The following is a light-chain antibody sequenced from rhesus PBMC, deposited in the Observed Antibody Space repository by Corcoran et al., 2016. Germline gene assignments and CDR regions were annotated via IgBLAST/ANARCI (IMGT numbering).Light chain of an antibody. CDR1: PSISSW. Sequence: DIQMTQSPSSLSASVGDTVTITCRASPSISSWLAWYHQKPGKAPKPRVCKGASFQRGVPSRFSGSGSRTDFTLTISSLQSEDFATYYCQQYSSSPYSFGQGTKVEVK. V-gene: IGKV1-22*01. CDR3: QQYSSSPYS. CDR2: KGA. J-gene: IGKJ2*01.